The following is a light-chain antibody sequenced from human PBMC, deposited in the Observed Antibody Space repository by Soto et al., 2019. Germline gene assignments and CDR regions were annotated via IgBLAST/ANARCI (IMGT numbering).Light chain of an antibody. V-gene: IGKV3-20*01. Sequence: EIVLTQSPGTLSLSPGERVTLSCRASQSVSSNYLAWYQQEPGQAPRLLLYGASSRATGIPDRFSGRGSGTDFTLTISSLEPEDFAVYYCQQHGSSPRTFGQGTKVEIK. CDR2: GAS. CDR3: QQHGSSPRT. CDR1: QSVSSNY. J-gene: IGKJ1*01.